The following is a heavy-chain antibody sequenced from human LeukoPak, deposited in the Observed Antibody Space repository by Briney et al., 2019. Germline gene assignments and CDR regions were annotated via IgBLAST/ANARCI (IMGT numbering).Heavy chain of an antibody. CDR3: ARGPKWYCSSTSCYFREESYYYYYYMDV. CDR2: IYYSGST. V-gene: IGHV4-39*07. J-gene: IGHJ6*03. Sequence: SETLSLTCAVSGGSISSSSYYWGWIRQPPGKGLEWIGSIYYSGSTYYNPSLKSRVTISVDRSKNQFSLKLSSVTAADTAVYYCARGPKWYCSSTSCYFREESYYYYYYMDVWGKGTTVTVSS. D-gene: IGHD2-2*01. CDR1: GGSISSSSYY.